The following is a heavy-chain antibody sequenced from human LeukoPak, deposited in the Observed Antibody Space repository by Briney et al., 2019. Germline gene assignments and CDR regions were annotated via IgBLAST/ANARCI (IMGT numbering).Heavy chain of an antibody. Sequence: GGSLRLSCAASGFTASSNYMSWVRQAPGKGLEWVSVIYSGGSTYYADSVKGRFTISRDNSKNTLYLQMNSLRAEDTAVYYCARAGIVGATTRGGVAFDIWGQGTMVTVSS. V-gene: IGHV3-53*01. J-gene: IGHJ3*02. CDR1: GFTASSNY. CDR3: ARAGIVGATTRGGVAFDI. D-gene: IGHD1-26*01. CDR2: IYSGGST.